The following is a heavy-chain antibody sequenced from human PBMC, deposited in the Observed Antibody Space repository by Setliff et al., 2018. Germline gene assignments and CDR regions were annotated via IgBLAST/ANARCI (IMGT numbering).Heavy chain of an antibody. CDR2: VSFFGSA. CDR1: GVSFSSTTFY. D-gene: IGHD1-26*01. J-gene: IGHJ5*02. V-gene: IGHV4-39*01. Sequence: PSETLSLTCNVSGVSFSSTTFYWAWIRQSPGKGLEWIGSVSFFGSAYYNPSLQSRGAISLDTSRNEFSLKVSSVTAADTAVYYCARQAHDLKGGTTLFYWFDPWGQGTLVTVSS. CDR3: ARQAHDLKGGTTLFYWFDP.